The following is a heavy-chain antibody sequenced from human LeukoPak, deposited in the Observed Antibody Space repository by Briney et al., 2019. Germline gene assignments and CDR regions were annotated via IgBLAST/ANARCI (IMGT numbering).Heavy chain of an antibody. D-gene: IGHD5-18*01. J-gene: IGHJ4*02. CDR3: ARAQKDTAMVTGGGQFVY. Sequence: SETLTLTCTVSGFSISKYYRSWIRRPPGKGLEWIGYIYYSGCTNYNPSLKSRVTISVDTSKNPFSLKLSSVTAADTAVYYGARAQKDTAMVTGGGQFVYWGQGTLVTVSS. CDR2: IYYSGCT. CDR1: GFSISKYY. V-gene: IGHV4-59*01.